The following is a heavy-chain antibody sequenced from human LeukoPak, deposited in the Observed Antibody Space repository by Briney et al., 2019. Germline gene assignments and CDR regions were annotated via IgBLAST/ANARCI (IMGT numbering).Heavy chain of an antibody. CDR3: ARDGYYYDSSGTPPDY. CDR1: GGTFSSYA. CDR2: INPIFGTA. V-gene: IGHV1-69*06. Sequence: ASVKVSCQASGGTFSSYAISWVRQAPGQGLEWMGRINPIFGTANYAQKFQGRVTITADKSTRTAYMELSSLRSEDTAVYYCARDGYYYDSSGTPPDYWGQGTLVTVSS. D-gene: IGHD3-22*01. J-gene: IGHJ4*02.